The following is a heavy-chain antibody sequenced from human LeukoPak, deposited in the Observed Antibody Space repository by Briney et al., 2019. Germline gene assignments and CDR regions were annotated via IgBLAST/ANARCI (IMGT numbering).Heavy chain of an antibody. CDR1: GYTFIGYY. V-gene: IGHV1-2*02. D-gene: IGHD3-22*01. CDR3: ARLGSSYDSSGWAFDI. J-gene: IGHJ3*02. CDR2: INPNSGGT. Sequence: ASVKVSCKASGYTFIGYYIHWVRQAPGEGLEWMGWINPNSGGTIYAQNFQGRVTMTRDTSISTAYMNLSRLKSDDTAVYYCARLGSSYDSSGWAFDIWGQGTMVTVSS.